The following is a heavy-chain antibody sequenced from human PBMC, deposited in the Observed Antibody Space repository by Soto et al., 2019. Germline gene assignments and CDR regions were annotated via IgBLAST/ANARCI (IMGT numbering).Heavy chain of an antibody. J-gene: IGHJ3*02. CDR2: ISWNSGSI. Sequence: GGSLRLSCAASGFSFADYPMHWVRQAPGKGLDWVSGISWNSGSIGYADSVKGRFTISRDNAKNSLYLQMNSLRAEDTALYFCAKDIVGGSGWYFGAFDIWGQGTMVTVSS. D-gene: IGHD6-19*01. CDR1: GFSFADYP. CDR3: AKDIVGGSGWYFGAFDI. V-gene: IGHV3-9*01.